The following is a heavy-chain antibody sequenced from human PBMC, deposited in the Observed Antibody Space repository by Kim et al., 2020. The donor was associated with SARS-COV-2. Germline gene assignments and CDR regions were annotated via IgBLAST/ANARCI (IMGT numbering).Heavy chain of an antibody. D-gene: IGHD4-17*01. CDR3: ARDLGKYGDYDDDAFDI. Sequence: LKSRVTMSVDTSKNQFSLKLSSVTAADTAVYYCARDLGKYGDYDDDAFDIWGQGTMVTVSS. V-gene: IGHV4-4*06. J-gene: IGHJ3*02.